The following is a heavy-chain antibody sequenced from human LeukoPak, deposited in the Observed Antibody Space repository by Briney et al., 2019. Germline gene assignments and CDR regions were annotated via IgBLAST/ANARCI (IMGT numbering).Heavy chain of an antibody. CDR1: GGTFSSYA. CDR2: INPIFGTA. J-gene: IGHJ5*02. D-gene: IGHD6-6*01. Sequence: ASVKVSCKASGGTFSSYAISWVRQAPGQGLEWMGGINPIFGTANYAQKFQGRVTITADESTSTAYMELSSLRSEDTAVYYCARDGGAALNHSWFDPWGQGTLVTVSS. V-gene: IGHV1-69*13. CDR3: ARDGGAALNHSWFDP.